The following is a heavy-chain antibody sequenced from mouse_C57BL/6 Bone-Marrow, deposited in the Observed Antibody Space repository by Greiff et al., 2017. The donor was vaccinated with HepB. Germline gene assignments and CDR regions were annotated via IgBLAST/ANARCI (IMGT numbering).Heavy chain of an antibody. D-gene: IGHD1-1*01. CDR3: AKSLYCDYAMDY. J-gene: IGHJ4*01. V-gene: IGHV1-81*01. CDR1: GYTFTSYG. CDR2: IYPKSGNT. Sequence: QVQLQQSGAELARPGASVKLSCKASGYTFTSYGISWVKQRPGQGLEWIGGIYPKSGNTYYNEKFKGKATLTADTSSITAYMELRSLTSEDSAVYFCAKSLYCDYAMDYWGQGTSVTVSS.